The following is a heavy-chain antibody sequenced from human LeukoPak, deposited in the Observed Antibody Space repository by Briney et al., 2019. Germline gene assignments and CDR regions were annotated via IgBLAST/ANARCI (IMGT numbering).Heavy chain of an antibody. V-gene: IGHV4-39*01. J-gene: IGHJ2*01. Sequence: PSETLSLTCTVSGGSISSSSYYWGWIRQPPGKGLEWIGSIYYSGSTYYNPSLKSRVTISVDTSKNQFSLKLGSVTAADTAVYYCARHLRSPGFDLWGRGTLVTVSS. CDR2: IYYSGST. CDR1: GGSISSSSYY. CDR3: ARHLRSPGFDL.